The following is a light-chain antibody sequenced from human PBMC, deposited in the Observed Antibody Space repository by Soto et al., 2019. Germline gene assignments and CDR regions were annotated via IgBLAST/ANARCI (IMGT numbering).Light chain of an antibody. J-gene: IGKJ1*01. CDR3: QRYDSAPRT. CDR2: GAS. V-gene: IGKV1-27*01. CDR1: QAINNY. Sequence: DIQMTQSPSSLSASVGDRVTITCRASQAINNYVAWYQQRPGQVPNLLIYGASTLQSGVPIRFSGSGSGTDFTLNISSLQPDDVVFYYCQRYDSAPRTFGQGTKVEIK.